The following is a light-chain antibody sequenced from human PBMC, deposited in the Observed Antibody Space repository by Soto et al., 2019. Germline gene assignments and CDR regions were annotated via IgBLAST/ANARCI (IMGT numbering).Light chain of an antibody. CDR3: LQYSSHSWT. CDR1: QSISSW. V-gene: IGKV1-5*03. CDR2: KAS. Sequence: DIQMTQSPSTLSASVGDRVTITCRASQSISSWLAWYQHKPGKAPKLLIYKASSLESGVPSRFSGSGSVTEFTLTISTLQPEDFASYYCLQYSSHSWTFGQETKVEIK. J-gene: IGKJ1*01.